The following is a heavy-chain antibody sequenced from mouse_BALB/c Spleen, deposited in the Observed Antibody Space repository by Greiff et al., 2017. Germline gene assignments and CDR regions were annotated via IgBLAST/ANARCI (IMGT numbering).Heavy chain of an antibody. D-gene: IGHD1-1*01. J-gene: IGHJ4*01. CDR3: ARKGYYGSSYDAMDY. V-gene: IGHV1-80*01. CDR1: GYAFSSYW. CDR2: IYPGDGDT. Sequence: QVQLQQSGAELVRPGSSVKISCKASGYAFSSYWMNWVKQRPGQGLEWIGQIYPGDGDTNYNGKFKGKATLTADKSSSTAYMQRSSLTSEDSAVYFCARKGYYGSSYDAMDYWGQGTSVTVSS.